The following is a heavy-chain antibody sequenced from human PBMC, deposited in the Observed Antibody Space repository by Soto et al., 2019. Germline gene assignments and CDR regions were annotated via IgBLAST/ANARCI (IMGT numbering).Heavy chain of an antibody. Sequence: QVQLVESGGGLVKPGGSLRLSCAASGFTFSDYYMSWIRQAPGKGLEWVSYISSSSSYTNYADSVKGRFTISRDNAKNSLYLQMNSLRAEDTAVYYCARVDSGSTLNGGYWYFDLWGRGTLVTVSS. J-gene: IGHJ2*01. CDR2: ISSSSSYT. D-gene: IGHD1-26*01. CDR3: ARVDSGSTLNGGYWYFDL. V-gene: IGHV3-11*05. CDR1: GFTFSDYY.